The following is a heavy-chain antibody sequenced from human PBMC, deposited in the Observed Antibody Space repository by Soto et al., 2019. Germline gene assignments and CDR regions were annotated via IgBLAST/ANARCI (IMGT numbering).Heavy chain of an antibody. Sequence: EVQLLESGGGLVQPGGSLRLSCAASGYTFNRFGMNWVRQAPGKGLEWVSGISVTGATTYYADYVKGRFTASRDNSKNTLYLHMDSLRAEATAVYYCAKELGDGYHYAVHLDVCVKGTTVIVSS. V-gene: IGHV3-23*01. CDR2: ISVTGATT. CDR3: AKELGDGYHYAVHLDV. J-gene: IGHJ6*04. CDR1: GYTFNRFG. D-gene: IGHD5-18*01.